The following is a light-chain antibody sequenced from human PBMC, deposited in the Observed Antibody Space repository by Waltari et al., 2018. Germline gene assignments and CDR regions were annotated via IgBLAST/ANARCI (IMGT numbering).Light chain of an antibody. CDR2: KVS. CDR3: MQATHWPYT. V-gene: IGKV2-30*01. J-gene: IGKJ2*01. CDR1: QSLVFSDGNIY. Sequence: DAVMTQSPLSLPVTLGQPASISCRSSQSLVFSDGNIYLNWCQQSAGQSPRRLIYKVSNRDSGVPDRFSGSGSGTDFTLKISRVEAEDVGGVYYCMQATHWPYTFGQGTKLEIK.